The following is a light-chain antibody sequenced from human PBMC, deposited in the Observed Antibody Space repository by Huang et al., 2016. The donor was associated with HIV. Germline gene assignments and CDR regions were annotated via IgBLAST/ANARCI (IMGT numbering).Light chain of an antibody. V-gene: IGKV4-1*01. J-gene: IGKJ1*01. Sequence: DIVMTQSPDSLAVSLGERATINCKSSQSVLYSSNNKNYLAWYQQKPGQPPKLRIYWASTRESGVPDRFSGSGSGTDFTLTISSLQAEDVAVYYCQQYYSTWTFGQGTKVEIK. CDR2: WAS. CDR1: QSVLYSSNNKNY. CDR3: QQYYSTWT.